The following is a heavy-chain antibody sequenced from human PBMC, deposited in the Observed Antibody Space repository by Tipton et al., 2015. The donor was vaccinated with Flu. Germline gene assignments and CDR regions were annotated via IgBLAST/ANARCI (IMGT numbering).Heavy chain of an antibody. CDR1: GYTFTRYD. V-gene: IGHV1-8*03. CDR3: ARGRGLYGDFVGWFDP. D-gene: IGHD4-17*01. Sequence: QLVQSGPEVKKPGASVKVSCKASGYTFTRYDINWVRQTTGQGLEWMGWMNPHTGDTGFAQTFQGRVTFTRDTSITTAYMELSSLRSDDTAVYFCARGRGLYGDFVGWFDPWGQGTLVTVSS. J-gene: IGHJ5*02. CDR2: MNPHTGDT.